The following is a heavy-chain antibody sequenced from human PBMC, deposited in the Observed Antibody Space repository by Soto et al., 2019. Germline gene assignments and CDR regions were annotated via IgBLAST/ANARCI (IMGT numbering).Heavy chain of an antibody. Sequence: GSLRLSCAASGFTVSGNYMSWVRQAPGKGLEWVSVIYSGGSTYYADSVKGRFTISRDNSKNTLFLQMNTLRTEDTAVYYCARTRVDCSGGSCYWPHFDCWGQGTLVTVSS. V-gene: IGHV3-53*01. J-gene: IGHJ4*02. D-gene: IGHD2-15*01. CDR2: IYSGGST. CDR3: ARTRVDCSGGSCYWPHFDC. CDR1: GFTVSGNY.